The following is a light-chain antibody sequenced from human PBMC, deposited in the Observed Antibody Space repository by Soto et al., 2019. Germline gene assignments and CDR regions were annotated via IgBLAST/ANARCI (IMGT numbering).Light chain of an antibody. V-gene: IGKV2-28*01. CDR2: LGS. Sequence: DIVMTQSPLSLPVTPGEPASISCRSSQSLLHSNGYNYLDWYLQKPGQSPQLLIYLGSNRASGVPDRFSGNGSGTAFTLKISRVEAEDVGFYYCMQALQKPHTCGQGTKLEI. CDR3: MQALQKPHT. J-gene: IGKJ2*01. CDR1: QSLLHSNGYNY.